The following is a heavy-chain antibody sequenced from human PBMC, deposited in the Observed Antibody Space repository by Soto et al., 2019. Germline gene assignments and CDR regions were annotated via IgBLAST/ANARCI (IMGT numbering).Heavy chain of an antibody. CDR2: MLYSGLA. CDR1: GYSVSSSGYY. Sequence: SETLSLTCSVSGYSVSSSGYYWAWIRQPPGKGLEWIGSMLYSGLAYYNPSLKSRVTLSVDTSKNQFSVRLNSVTASDTAVYYCAPLTVSLSGPYGIHVWGQGTTVTVSS. V-gene: IGHV4-39*01. J-gene: IGHJ6*02. CDR3: APLTVSLSGPYGIHV. D-gene: IGHD2-15*01.